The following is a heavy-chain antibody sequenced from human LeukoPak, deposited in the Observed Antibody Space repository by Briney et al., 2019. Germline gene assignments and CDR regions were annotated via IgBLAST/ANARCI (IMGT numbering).Heavy chain of an antibody. D-gene: IGHD3-10*01. Sequence: GASVKVSCKASGYTFTGYYMHWVRQAPGQGLEWMGWINPNSGGTNYAQKFQGRVTMTRDTSTSTAYMELSRLRSDDTAVYYCARGSAMVRGTTRDWGQGTLVTVSS. CDR3: ARGSAMVRGTTRD. CDR1: GYTFTGYY. J-gene: IGHJ4*02. V-gene: IGHV1-2*02. CDR2: INPNSGGT.